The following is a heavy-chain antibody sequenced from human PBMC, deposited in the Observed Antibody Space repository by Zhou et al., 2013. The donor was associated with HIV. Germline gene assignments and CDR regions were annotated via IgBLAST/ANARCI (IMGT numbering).Heavy chain of an antibody. CDR2: IIPIFGTA. D-gene: IGHD2-15*01. J-gene: IGHJ6*02. CDR1: GGTFSSYA. CDR3: ARGEGYCSGGSCYTYYYYGMDV. V-gene: IGHV1-69*05. Sequence: QVQLVQSGAEVKKPGSSVKVSCKASGGTFSSYAISWVRQAPGQGLEWMGGIIPIFGTANYAQKFQGRVTITTDESTSTAYMELSSLRSEDTAVYYCARGEGYCSGGSCYTYYYYGMDVWGQGDHGHRLL.